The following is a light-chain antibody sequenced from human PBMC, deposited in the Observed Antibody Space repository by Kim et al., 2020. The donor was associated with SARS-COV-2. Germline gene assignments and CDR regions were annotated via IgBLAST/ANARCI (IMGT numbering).Light chain of an antibody. CDR1: LSVTTY. CDR3: HQRSNWPYI. V-gene: IGKV3-11*01. CDR2: DAS. Sequence: EIVLTQSPATLSLSPGERATLSCRASLSVTTYLAWYQQKPGQAPRLLIYDASKRATGIPARFSGSGSGTDFTLTISSLEPEDFGVYYCHQRSNWPYIFGQGTKLEI. J-gene: IGKJ2*01.